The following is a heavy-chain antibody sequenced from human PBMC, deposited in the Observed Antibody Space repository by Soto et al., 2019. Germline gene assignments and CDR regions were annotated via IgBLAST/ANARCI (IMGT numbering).Heavy chain of an antibody. J-gene: IGHJ3*02. CDR1: GGTFSSYA. CDR2: IIPIFGTA. V-gene: IGHV1-69*13. D-gene: IGHD6-6*01. CDR3: ASDTRAARPGFRSDAFDI. Sequence: SVKVSCKASGGTFSSYAISWVRQAPGQGLEWMGGIIPIFGTANYAQKFQGRVTITADESTSTAYMELSSLRSEDTAVYSCASDTRAARPGFRSDAFDIWGQGTMVTVSS.